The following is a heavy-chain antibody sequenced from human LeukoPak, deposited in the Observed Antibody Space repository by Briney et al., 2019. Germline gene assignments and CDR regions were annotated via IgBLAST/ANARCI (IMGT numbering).Heavy chain of an antibody. J-gene: IGHJ4*02. CDR3: TRNSGWYRLDY. V-gene: IGHV3-7*01. D-gene: IGHD6-19*01. Sequence: GGSLRLSCTASGFTFSTYWMTWVRQAPGKGLELVANIKEDGSQIGYGDAVKGRFTISRDNAKNSLFLQMNRLRADDMAVYYCTRNSGWYRLDYWGQGTLVTVPS. CDR1: GFTFSTYW. CDR2: IKEDGSQI.